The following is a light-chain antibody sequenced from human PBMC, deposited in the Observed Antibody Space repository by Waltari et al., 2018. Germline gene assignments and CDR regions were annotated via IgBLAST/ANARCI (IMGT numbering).Light chain of an antibody. CDR2: GKD. CDR3: SSRNGRANQVV. V-gene: IGLV3-19*01. CDR1: SLRTSY. Sequence: SSELTQDPAVSVALGQTVRFTCQVYSLRTSYASWYQLKPGQAPVLVIYGKDKRPSGIPDRISGYSSGTTSSLTITGAQAEDEADYYCSSRNGRANQVVFAGGTKVTVL. J-gene: IGLJ3*02.